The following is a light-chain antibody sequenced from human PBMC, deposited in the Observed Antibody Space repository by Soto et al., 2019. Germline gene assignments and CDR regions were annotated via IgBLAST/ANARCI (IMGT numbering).Light chain of an antibody. CDR3: QQYKNWPFT. V-gene: IGKV3-15*01. CDR2: AAS. Sequence: EIVMTQSPATLSVSPGERATLSCRASQSVSGSLAWYQQKPGQPPRLLIYAASTRATGVPARFSGSGSGTESTLTISSLPSEDFAVDYCQQYKNWPFTFGPGNKVYI. J-gene: IGKJ3*01. CDR1: QSVSGS.